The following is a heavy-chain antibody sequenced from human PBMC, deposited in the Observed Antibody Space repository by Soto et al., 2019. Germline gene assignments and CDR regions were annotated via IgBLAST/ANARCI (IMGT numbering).Heavy chain of an antibody. CDR1: GFTFSTYA. J-gene: IGHJ4*02. CDR3: AKGPIGRYYYDSSGYADY. CDR2: ISGSGGST. D-gene: IGHD3-22*01. Sequence: EVQLLESGGGLVQPGGSLRLSCAPSGFTFSTYAMSWVRQAPGKGLEWVSTISGSGGSTYYADSVKGRFTISRDNSKNTLYLQMNSLRAEDTAVYYCAKGPIGRYYYDSSGYADYWGRGTLVTVSS. V-gene: IGHV3-23*01.